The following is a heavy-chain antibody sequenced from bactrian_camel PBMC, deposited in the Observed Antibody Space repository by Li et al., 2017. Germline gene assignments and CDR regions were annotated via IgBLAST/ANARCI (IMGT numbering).Heavy chain of an antibody. J-gene: IGHJ4*01. CDR1: GFTFSRFF. Sequence: VQLVESGGGSVQAGGSLRLSCAASGFTFSRFFMSWVRQAPGKGLEWVSGVYRDGSSTFYADSVKGRFTISRDGAKNVIVLQMGSLKPEDTGTYYCAADMVTDGPFLNDTEYYWGQGTQVTVS. V-gene: IGHV3S5*01. CDR2: VYRDGSST. CDR3: AADMVTDGPFLNDTEYY. D-gene: IGHD7*01.